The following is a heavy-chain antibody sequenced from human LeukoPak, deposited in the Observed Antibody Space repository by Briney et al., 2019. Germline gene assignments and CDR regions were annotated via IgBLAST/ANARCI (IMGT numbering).Heavy chain of an antibody. CDR2: ISGSSGRT. Sequence: GGSPRLSCAASGFTFSSYAMSWVRQAPGKGLEWVSAISGSSGRTYYADSVKGRFTISRDNSKNTLYLQMNSLRAEDTAVYYCARAPSSSGWYLGWFDPWGQGTLVTVSS. CDR3: ARAPSSSGWYLGWFDP. J-gene: IGHJ5*02. V-gene: IGHV3-23*01. D-gene: IGHD6-19*01. CDR1: GFTFSSYA.